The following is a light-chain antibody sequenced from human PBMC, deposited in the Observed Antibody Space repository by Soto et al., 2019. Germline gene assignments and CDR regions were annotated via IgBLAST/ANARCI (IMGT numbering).Light chain of an antibody. CDR2: DAS. CDR1: QSVGDY. CDR3: QQRSSGIT. V-gene: IGKV3-11*01. Sequence: EIVLTQSPATLSLSPGEIATLSCRASQSVGDYLVWYRQKPGQAPGLLIYDASNRATGIPARFSGSGSGTDFSLIISSLEPEDFAVYYCQQRSSGITFGQGTRLEIK. J-gene: IGKJ5*01.